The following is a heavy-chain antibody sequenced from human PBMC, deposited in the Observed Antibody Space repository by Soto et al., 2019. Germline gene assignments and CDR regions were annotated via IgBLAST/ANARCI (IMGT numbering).Heavy chain of an antibody. J-gene: IGHJ6*02. CDR2: IIPIFGTA. D-gene: IGHD5-18*01. CDR3: ARRSGTAMASDYYYYYGMDV. V-gene: IGHV1-69*06. CDR1: GGTFSSYA. Sequence: QVQLVQSGAEVKKPGSSVKVSCKASGGTFSSYAISWVRQAPGQGLEWMGGIIPIFGTANYAQKFQGRVTITADKSTSTAYMELSSLRSEDTAVYYCARRSGTAMASDYYYYYGMDVGGQGTTVTVSS.